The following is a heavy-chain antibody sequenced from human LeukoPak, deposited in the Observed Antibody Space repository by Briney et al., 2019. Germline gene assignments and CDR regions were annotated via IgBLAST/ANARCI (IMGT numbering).Heavy chain of an antibody. CDR1: GGSISSYY. J-gene: IGHJ6*03. CDR3: ARVGSYYYYMDV. V-gene: IGHV4-59*01. CDR2: IYYSGST. Sequence: TSETLSLTCTVSGGSISSYYWSWIRQPPGKGLEWIGYIYYSGSTNYNPSLKSRVTISVDTSKNQFSLKLSSVTAADTAVHYCARVGSYYYYMDVWGKGTTVTISS. D-gene: IGHD3-10*01.